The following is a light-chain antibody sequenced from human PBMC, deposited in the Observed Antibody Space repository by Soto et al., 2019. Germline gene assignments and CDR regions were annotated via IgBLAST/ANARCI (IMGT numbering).Light chain of an antibody. Sequence: QSALTQPPSASGSPGQSVTISCTGTSSDVGGYNYVSWYQQHPGKAPKLMISEVSKRPSGVPDRFSGSKSGNTASLTVSGLQAEDAADYYCSSFAGNNNLVFGGGTKLTV. CDR2: EVS. V-gene: IGLV2-8*01. J-gene: IGLJ2*01. CDR3: SSFAGNNNLV. CDR1: SSDVGGYNY.